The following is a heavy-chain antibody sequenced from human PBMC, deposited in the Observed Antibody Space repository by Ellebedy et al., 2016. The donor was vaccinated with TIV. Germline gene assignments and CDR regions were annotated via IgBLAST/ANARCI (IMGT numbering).Heavy chain of an antibody. J-gene: IGHJ6*02. Sequence: GSLRLSXTVSGGSISSGGYYWSWIRQPPGKGLEWIGEINHSGSTNYNPSLKSRVTISVDTSKNQFSLKLSSVTAADTAVYYCARPWVLRYATYGMDVWGQGTTVTVSS. CDR1: GGSISSGGYY. V-gene: IGHV4-39*07. CDR3: ARPWVLRYATYGMDV. D-gene: IGHD3-9*01. CDR2: INHSGST.